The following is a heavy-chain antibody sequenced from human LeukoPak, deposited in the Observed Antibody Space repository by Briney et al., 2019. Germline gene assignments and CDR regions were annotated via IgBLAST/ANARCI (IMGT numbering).Heavy chain of an antibody. CDR1: GGSVSSGCYY. CDR3: AKRGGYPYYYYGMDV. CDR2: IYYSGST. Sequence: WETLSLTCTVSGGSVSSGCYYWSWLRQPPGKGLEGIGYIYYSGSTNYNPSLKSRATISVDTTKNQFSLKLSSVTAADTAVYYCAKRGGYPYYYYGMDVWGQGTTVTVSS. V-gene: IGHV4-61*01. D-gene: IGHD3-10*01. J-gene: IGHJ6*02.